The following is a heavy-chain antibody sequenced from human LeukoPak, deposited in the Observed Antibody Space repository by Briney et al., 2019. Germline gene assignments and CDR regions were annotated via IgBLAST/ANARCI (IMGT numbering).Heavy chain of an antibody. Sequence: ASVKVSCKASGYTFTSYSIHWVRQAPGQGLEWMGIINPSGASASYAQKFQGRVTMTRDMSTGTVYLELSSLRFDDTAVYYCARGHGSGSTNWFDPWGQGTLVTVAS. V-gene: IGHV1-46*01. CDR2: INPSGASA. CDR3: ARGHGSGSTNWFDP. J-gene: IGHJ5*02. CDR1: GYTFTSYS. D-gene: IGHD3-10*01.